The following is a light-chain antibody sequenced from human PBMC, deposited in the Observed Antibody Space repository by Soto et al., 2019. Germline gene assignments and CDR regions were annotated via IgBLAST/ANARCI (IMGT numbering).Light chain of an antibody. J-gene: IGLJ3*02. CDR2: GNT. CDR3: QPYDSSLRIV. CDR1: SSNIGAGYD. Sequence: QAVVTQPPSVSGAPGQRVTISCTGSSSNIGAGYDVHWYQQLPGTAPILLIYGNTNRPSGVPDRFSGSKSGTSASLAITGLQAEDEADYYCQPYDSSLRIVFGGGTKLTVL. V-gene: IGLV1-40*01.